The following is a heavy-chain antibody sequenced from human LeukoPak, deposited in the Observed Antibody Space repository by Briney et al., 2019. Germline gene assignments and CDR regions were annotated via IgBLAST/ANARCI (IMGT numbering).Heavy chain of an antibody. J-gene: IGHJ4*02. Sequence: ASVKVSCKASGYTFTNYGISWVRQAPGQGLEWMGWISAYNGNTNYAQKLQRRVTMTTDTSTRTAYMGLRSLTSPDTAVYYCARSPDYYGSGSYYPPRRFDYWGQGTLVTVSS. CDR1: GYTFTNYG. CDR3: ARSPDYYGSGSYYPPRRFDY. V-gene: IGHV1-18*01. D-gene: IGHD3-10*01. CDR2: ISAYNGNT.